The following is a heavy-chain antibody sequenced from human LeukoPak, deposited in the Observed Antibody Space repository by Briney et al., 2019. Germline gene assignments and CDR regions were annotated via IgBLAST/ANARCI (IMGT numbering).Heavy chain of an antibody. CDR2: IYYSGST. D-gene: IGHD3-10*01. J-gene: IGHJ4*02. CDR1: GGSISSSSYY. V-gene: IGHV4-39*07. Sequence: SETLSLTCTVSGGSISSSSYYWGWIRQPPGKGLNGIGGIYYSGSTYYNPSLKSRVTISVDTSKNQFSLKLSSVTAADTAVCYCARPPDGSGSYYPFDYWGQGTLVTVSS. CDR3: ARPPDGSGSYYPFDY.